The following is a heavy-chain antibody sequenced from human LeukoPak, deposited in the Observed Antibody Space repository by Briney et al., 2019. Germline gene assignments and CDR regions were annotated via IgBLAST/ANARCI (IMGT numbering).Heavy chain of an antibody. D-gene: IGHD4-17*01. CDR2: INSDGSST. Sequence: GGSLRLSCAAFGVAFSGYWMNWVRQAPGKGLVWVARINSDGSSTSHADSVKGRFTISRDNAKNTLYLQMNSLRVDDTAVYYCARDSKYGDLDYWGLGTLVTVSS. J-gene: IGHJ4*02. CDR3: ARDSKYGDLDY. V-gene: IGHV3-74*01. CDR1: GVAFSGYW.